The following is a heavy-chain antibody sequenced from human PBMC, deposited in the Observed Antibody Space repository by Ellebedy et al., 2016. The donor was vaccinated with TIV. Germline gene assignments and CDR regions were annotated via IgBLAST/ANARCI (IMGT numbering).Heavy chain of an antibody. CDR2: INAGGST. D-gene: IGHD6-19*01. J-gene: IGHJ5*02. V-gene: IGHV4-34*01. CDR3: ARKPLIAVAGNGAISCWFDP. CDR1: GGSFSDDY. Sequence: MPSETLSLTCGVYGGSFSDDYWSWIRQPPGKGLEWIGEINAGGSTNYNPSLKSRVIISIDTSKNQFSLNLSSVTAADTAVYYCARKPLIAVAGNGAISCWFDPWGQGILVTVSS.